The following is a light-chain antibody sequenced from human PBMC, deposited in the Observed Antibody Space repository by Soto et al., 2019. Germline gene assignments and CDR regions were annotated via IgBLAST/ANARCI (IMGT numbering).Light chain of an antibody. CDR1: QSISSY. CDR2: AAS. J-gene: IGKJ2*01. CDR3: QQSYSTPQTT. Sequence: DIQMTQSPSSLSASVGDRVTITCRASQSISSYLNWYQQKPGKAPKLLIYAASSLQSGVPSRFSGSGSGTDFTLTISSLQPEDFATYYCQQSYSTPQTTLGQGTRVDIK. V-gene: IGKV1-39*01.